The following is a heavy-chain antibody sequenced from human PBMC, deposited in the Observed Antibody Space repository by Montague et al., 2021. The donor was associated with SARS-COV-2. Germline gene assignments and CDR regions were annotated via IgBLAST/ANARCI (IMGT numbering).Heavy chain of an antibody. CDR1: GASINSRY. Sequence: SETLSLTCTVSGASINSRYWSWIRQPPGKGLEWIGYYYSGSTKYNPSLKNRVTISVDTSKNQFSVKVTSVTAADTAVYYCARQGGSNYGWLDPWGQGTLVTVSS. CDR3: ARQGGSNYGWLDP. J-gene: IGHJ5*02. D-gene: IGHD1-26*01. V-gene: IGHV4-59*08. CDR2: YYSGST.